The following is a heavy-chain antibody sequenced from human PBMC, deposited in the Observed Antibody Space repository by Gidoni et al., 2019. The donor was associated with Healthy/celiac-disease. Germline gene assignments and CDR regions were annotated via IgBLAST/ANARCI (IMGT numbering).Heavy chain of an antibody. V-gene: IGHV3-30*04. D-gene: IGHD3-22*01. Sequence: QVQLVESGGGVVKPGSSLRLSCAASGFTFSSYAMHWVRQAPGKGLEWVAVISYDGSNKYYADSVKGRFTISRDNSKNTLYLQMNSLRAEDTAVYYCARDVLVVVITTSGMDVWGQGTTVTVSS. CDR3: ARDVLVVVITTSGMDV. CDR2: ISYDGSNK. J-gene: IGHJ6*02. CDR1: GFTFSSYA.